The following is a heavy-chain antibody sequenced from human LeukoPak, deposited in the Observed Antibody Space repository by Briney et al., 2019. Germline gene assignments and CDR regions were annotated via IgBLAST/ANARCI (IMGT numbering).Heavy chain of an antibody. J-gene: IGHJ3*01. Sequence: GGSLRLSCAASGFTFNNYYMHWVRQAPGKGLVWVSRIKSDGSTTTYADSVKGRFTISRDNAKNTLYLQMNSLRAEDTAVYYCARARVTIFGAPRDAFDVWGQGTMVTVSS. V-gene: IGHV3-74*03. D-gene: IGHD3-3*01. CDR2: IKSDGSTT. CDR3: ARARVTIFGAPRDAFDV. CDR1: GFTFNNYY.